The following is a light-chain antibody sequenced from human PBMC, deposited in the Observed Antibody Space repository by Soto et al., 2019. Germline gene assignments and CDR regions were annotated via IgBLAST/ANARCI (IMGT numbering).Light chain of an antibody. CDR1: SSSIESKY. J-gene: IGLJ2*01. CDR3: TVWDDILRGRL. V-gene: IGLV1-47*01. CDR2: RNN. Sequence: QSVLTQPPSASGTPGQRATISCSGTSSSIESKYVYWYQQLPGTAPRLLIYRNNLRPSGVPDRFSGPKSGTSASLAISARRSEDEADYYCTVWDDILRGRLFGVATKLTVL.